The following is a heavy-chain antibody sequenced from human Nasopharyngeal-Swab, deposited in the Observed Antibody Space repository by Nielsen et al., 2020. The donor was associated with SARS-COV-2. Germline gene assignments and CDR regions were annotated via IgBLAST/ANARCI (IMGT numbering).Heavy chain of an antibody. D-gene: IGHD2-15*01. Sequence: GGCLRLSCAASGFTFSSYWMSWVRQAPGKGLEWVANIKQDGSEKYYVDSVKGRFTISRDNAKNSLYLQMNSLRAEDTAVYYCARDQPTPHYYYGMDVWGQGTTVTVSS. CDR1: GFTFSSYW. V-gene: IGHV3-7*01. CDR2: IKQDGSEK. CDR3: ARDQPTPHYYYGMDV. J-gene: IGHJ6*02.